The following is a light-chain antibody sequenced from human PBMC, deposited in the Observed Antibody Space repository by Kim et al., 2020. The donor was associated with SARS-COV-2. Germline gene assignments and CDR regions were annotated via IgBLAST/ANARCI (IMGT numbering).Light chain of an antibody. V-gene: IGLV1-40*01. CDR2: GNS. J-gene: IGLJ1*01. Sequence: VTISCTGSSSNIGAGYNVLWYQQLPGTAPTLLIYGNSNRPSGVPARFSGSKSGASAALAITGLQAEDDAAYYCQSSDSSLSGSGVFGTGTKVTVL. CDR1: SSNIGAGYN. CDR3: QSSDSSLSGSGV.